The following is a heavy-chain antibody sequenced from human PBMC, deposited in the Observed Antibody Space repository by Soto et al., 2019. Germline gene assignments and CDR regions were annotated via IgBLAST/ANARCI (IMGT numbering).Heavy chain of an antibody. Sequence: EVQLLESGGGLVQPGGSLRLSCAASGFTFSSYAMSWVRQAPGKGLERDSAISGSGGSTYYADSVKGRFTISRANSKNTLYLQMNSLRAEDTAVYYCAESSPSYYYYYCGRDVWGQGTTVTVSS. CDR3: AESSPSYYYYYCGRDV. CDR1: GFTFSSYA. CDR2: ISGSGGST. J-gene: IGHJ6*02. V-gene: IGHV3-23*01.